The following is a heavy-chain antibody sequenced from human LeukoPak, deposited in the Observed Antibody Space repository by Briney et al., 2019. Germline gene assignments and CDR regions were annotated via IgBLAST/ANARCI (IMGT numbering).Heavy chain of an antibody. CDR2: IYYSGTT. J-gene: IGHJ5*02. V-gene: IGHV4-39*01. CDR1: GGSISSSSYY. CDR3: ARHSTRYGDYRAPFDP. D-gene: IGHD4-17*01. Sequence: PSETLSLTCTVSGGSISSSSYYWGWIRQPPGKGLEYIGSIYYSGTTYYNPSLKSRVTISVDTSKNQFSLKLSSVTAADTAVYYCARHSTRYGDYRAPFDPWGQGTLVTVTS.